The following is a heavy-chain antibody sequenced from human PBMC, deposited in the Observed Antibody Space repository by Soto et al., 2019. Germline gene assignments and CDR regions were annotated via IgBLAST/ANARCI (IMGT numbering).Heavy chain of an antibody. V-gene: IGHV4-34*01. D-gene: IGHD3-16*01. J-gene: IGHJ4*02. CDR1: GGSFSGYY. CDR3: ARDYDYLDN. CDR2: INHSGIT. Sequence: SETLSLTCAVYGGSFSGYYWSWIRQPPGKGLEWIGEINHSGITNYNPSLKSRVTISVDTSKNQFSLNLSSVTAADTAVYYCARDYDYLDNWGQGSLGTVSS.